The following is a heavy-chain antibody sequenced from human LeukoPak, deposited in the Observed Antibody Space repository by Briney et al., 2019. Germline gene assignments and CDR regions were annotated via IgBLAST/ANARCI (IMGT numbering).Heavy chain of an antibody. V-gene: IGHV1-46*01. J-gene: IGHJ5*02. CDR3: ARKVVSSGWSGSNWFDP. CDR1: GYTFTSYY. D-gene: IGHD6-19*01. Sequence: ASVKVSCKASGYTFTSYYMHWVRQAPGQGLERMGIINPSGGSTSYAQKFQGRVTMTRDTSTSTVYMELSSLRSEDTAVYYCARKVVSSGWSGSNWFDPWGQGTLVTVSS. CDR2: INPSGGST.